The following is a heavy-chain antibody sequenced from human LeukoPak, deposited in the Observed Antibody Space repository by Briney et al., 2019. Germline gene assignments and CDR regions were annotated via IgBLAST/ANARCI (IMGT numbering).Heavy chain of an antibody. CDR1: GYTFTGFY. D-gene: IGHD2-2*01. CDR2: INPNSGGT. J-gene: IGHJ3*01. Sequence: GASVKVSCKASGYTFTGFYMHWVRQAPGQGLEWMGWINPNSGGTNYAQKFQGRGTMTRDTSISTAYMELSRLRSNDTAVYYCASYGSTRCLAHDAFDFWRQGTIIAVSS. V-gene: IGHV1-2*02. CDR3: ASYGSTRCLAHDAFDF.